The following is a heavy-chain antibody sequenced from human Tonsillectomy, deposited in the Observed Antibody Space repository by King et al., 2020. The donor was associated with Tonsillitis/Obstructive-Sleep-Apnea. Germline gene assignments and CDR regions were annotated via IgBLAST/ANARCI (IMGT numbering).Heavy chain of an antibody. V-gene: IGHV4-59*08. CDR1: GGSISSYY. CDR2: IYYSGST. Sequence: VQLQESGPGLVKPSETLSLTCTVSGGSISSYYWCWLRQPPGKGLEWIGYIYYSGSTNYNPSLKSRVTISVDTSKNQFSLKLSSVTAADTAVYYCARRGYYDSSGYYGGGYYYYYMDVWGKGTTVTVSS. J-gene: IGHJ6*03. CDR3: ARRGYYDSSGYYGGGYYYYYMDV. D-gene: IGHD3-22*01.